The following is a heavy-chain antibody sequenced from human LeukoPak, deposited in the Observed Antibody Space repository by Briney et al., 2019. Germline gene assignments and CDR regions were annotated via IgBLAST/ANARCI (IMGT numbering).Heavy chain of an antibody. CDR1: GFTFSTFS. CDR2: ISSNSGTI. V-gene: IGHV3-48*01. J-gene: IGHJ3*02. CDR3: TREGVDVFDI. D-gene: IGHD3-10*01. Sequence: GGSLRLSCAASGFTFSTFSMNWVRQAPGKGLEWVSYISSNSGTIYYADSVKGRFTISRDNAKSSLYLQMNSLRAEDTAVYYCTREGVDVFDIWGQGTMVTVSS.